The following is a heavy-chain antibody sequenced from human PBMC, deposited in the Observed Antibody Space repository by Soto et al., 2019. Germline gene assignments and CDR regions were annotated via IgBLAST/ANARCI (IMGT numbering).Heavy chain of an antibody. CDR3: ARDRFASSWSYFDY. V-gene: IGHV3-30-3*01. J-gene: IGHJ4*02. Sequence: GGSLRLSCEASGFTFSNYALHWVRQAPGKGLEWVAVISDDGSNKYYADSVKGRFTISRDNSKNTLYLQMNSLRAEDTAVYYCARDRFASSWSYFDYWGQGTPVTVSS. CDR1: GFTFSNYA. D-gene: IGHD6-13*01. CDR2: ISDDGSNK.